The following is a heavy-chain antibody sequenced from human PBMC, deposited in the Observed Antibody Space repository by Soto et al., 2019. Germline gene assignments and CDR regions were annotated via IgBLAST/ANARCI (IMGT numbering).Heavy chain of an antibody. D-gene: IGHD2-8*02. CDR1: GYTFTSYD. V-gene: IGHV1-8*01. Sequence: QVQLVQSGAEVKKPGASVKVSCKASGYTFTSYDFNWVRQATGQGLEWLGWMNPNSGTTGYAQRFQGRVTMTRNTVISTAYMELSSLRSEDTAMYYCARVACTCGRCYYDYWGQGTLVTVSS. J-gene: IGHJ4*02. CDR3: ARVACTCGRCYYDY. CDR2: MNPNSGTT.